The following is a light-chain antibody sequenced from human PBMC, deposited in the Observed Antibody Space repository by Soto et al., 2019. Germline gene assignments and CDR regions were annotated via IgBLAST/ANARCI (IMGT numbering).Light chain of an antibody. V-gene: IGKV3-20*01. CDR1: QSVSSSY. Sequence: EIVLTQSPGTLSLSPGERATLSCRASQSVSSSYLAWYQQKPGQAPRLLIYGASSRATGIPDRFSGSGSGTDITLTISSMEPEDFAVYYCQQYGSSLYTFGQGTKLEIK. J-gene: IGKJ2*01. CDR3: QQYGSSLYT. CDR2: GAS.